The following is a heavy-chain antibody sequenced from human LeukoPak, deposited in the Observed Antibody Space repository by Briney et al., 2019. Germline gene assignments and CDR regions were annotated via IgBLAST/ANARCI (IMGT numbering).Heavy chain of an antibody. CDR3: TRHGKSEGHYFDS. Sequence: SETLSLTCTVSGGSIRSYYWSWVRQPPGKGLEWIGYIYYSGSTKYNPSLNSRVTISVDTSKNQFSLKLSSVTAADMAVYYCTRHGKSEGHYFDSWGQGTLVTVSS. CDR2: IYYSGST. CDR1: GGSIRSYY. J-gene: IGHJ4*02. D-gene: IGHD1-26*01. V-gene: IGHV4-59*08.